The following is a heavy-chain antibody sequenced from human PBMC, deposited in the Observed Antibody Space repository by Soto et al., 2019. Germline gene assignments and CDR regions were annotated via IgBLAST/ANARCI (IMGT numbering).Heavy chain of an antibody. CDR3: AKGHYYDNVGNWVANQAFDS. Sequence: PGGSLRLSCAVSGFSFNNYAMNWVRQAPGKGLEWVSSISGGGTGTYSADAVKGRFTISNDKSRNTVYLQMSSLRAEDTAAYYCAKGHYYDNVGNWVANQAFDSWGQGSLVTVSS. D-gene: IGHD3-22*01. J-gene: IGHJ4*02. CDR2: ISGGGTGT. V-gene: IGHV3-23*01. CDR1: GFSFNNYA.